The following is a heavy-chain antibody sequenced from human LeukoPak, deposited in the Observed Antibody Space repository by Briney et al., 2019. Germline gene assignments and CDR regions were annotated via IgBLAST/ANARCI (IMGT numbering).Heavy chain of an antibody. Sequence: ASVKVSCKASGYTFTGYYMHWVRQAPGQGLEWMGWINPNSGGTNYAQKFQGRVTMTRDTSISTAYMELSRLRSDDTAMYHCARERSITMVRGVLPRAFDIWGQGTMVTVSS. J-gene: IGHJ3*02. CDR3: ARERSITMVRGVLPRAFDI. D-gene: IGHD3-10*01. CDR1: GYTFTGYY. V-gene: IGHV1-2*02. CDR2: INPNSGGT.